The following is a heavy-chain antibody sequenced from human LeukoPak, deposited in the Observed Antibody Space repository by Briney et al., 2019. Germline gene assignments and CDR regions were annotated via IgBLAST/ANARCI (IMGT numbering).Heavy chain of an antibody. J-gene: IGHJ4*02. Sequence: PGGSLRLSFAVSGFTFISYSITWVRQARGRGLEWVSTISGGGGSTYYADCVKGRFTISRDNSKNTLYLQVNSLRAEDTAVYYCAKGGKWDVTPFDYWGQGTLATVSS. CDR3: AKGGKWDVTPFDY. V-gene: IGHV3-23*01. CDR1: GFTFISYS. CDR2: ISGGGGST. D-gene: IGHD1-26*01.